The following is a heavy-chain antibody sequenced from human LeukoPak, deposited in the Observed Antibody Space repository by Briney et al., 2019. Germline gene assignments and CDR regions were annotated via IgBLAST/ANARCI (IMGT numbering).Heavy chain of an antibody. CDR1: GFNSGNYW. V-gene: IGHV3-7*01. J-gene: IGHJ3*01. CDR3: ARFIASPGPDAFDV. D-gene: IGHD6-13*01. Sequence: PGGSLRLSCAASGFNSGNYWISWVRQAPGLRLEWLGNIKQDGIETYYLDSVRGRFTISRDSARNSVYLQMNSLRADETAVYFCARFIASPGPDAFDVWGQGTLATVSS. CDR2: IKQDGIET.